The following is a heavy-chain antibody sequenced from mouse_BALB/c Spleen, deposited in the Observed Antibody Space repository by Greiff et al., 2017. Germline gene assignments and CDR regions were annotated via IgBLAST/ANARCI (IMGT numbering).Heavy chain of an antibody. CDR3: TRSPGTAWFAY. J-gene: IGHJ3*01. D-gene: IGHD4-1*01. Sequence: VKLMESGAELVRPGASVTLSCKASGYTFTDYEMHWVKQTPVHGLEWIGAIDPETGGTAYNQKFKGKATLTADKSSSTAYMELRSLTSEDSAVYYCTRSPGTAWFAYWGQGTLVTVSA. CDR1: GYTFTDYE. V-gene: IGHV1-15*01. CDR2: IDPETGGT.